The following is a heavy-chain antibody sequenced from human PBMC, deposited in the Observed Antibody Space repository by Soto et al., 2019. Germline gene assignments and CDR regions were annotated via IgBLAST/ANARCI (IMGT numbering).Heavy chain of an antibody. CDR2: MQSEGVGGAT. J-gene: IGHJ6*02. Sequence: PGGSLRPSCAGSGFTFTDAWINWVRQVPGKGLEWVGRMQSEGVGGATHYAAPVKERVTISRDDSDNTAYLQLDSLESEDTAVYYCASSSLYGMDVWGQGTTVTVSS. CDR3: ASSSLYGMDV. V-gene: IGHV3-15*01. CDR1: GFTFTDAW.